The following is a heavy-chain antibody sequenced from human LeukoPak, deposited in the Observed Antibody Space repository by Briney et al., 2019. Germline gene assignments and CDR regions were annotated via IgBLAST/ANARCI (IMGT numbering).Heavy chain of an antibody. J-gene: IGHJ4*02. Sequence: PGGSLRLSCAASGFTFSSYSMNWVRRAPGKGLEWVSYISSSSSTIYYADSVKGRFTISRDNAKNSLYLQMNSLRAEDTAVYYCARDFDYDFWSGYSVTPSMGYFDYWGQGTLVTVSS. V-gene: IGHV3-48*01. CDR3: ARDFDYDFWSGYSVTPSMGYFDY. D-gene: IGHD3-3*01. CDR2: ISSSSSTI. CDR1: GFTFSSYS.